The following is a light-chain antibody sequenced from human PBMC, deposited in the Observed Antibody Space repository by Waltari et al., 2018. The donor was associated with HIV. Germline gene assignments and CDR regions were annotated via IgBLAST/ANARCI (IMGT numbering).Light chain of an antibody. CDR1: SSDIDVYKY. V-gene: IGLV2-14*03. Sequence: QSTLTQPASVSGSPGQSVTISCTGISSDIDVYKYFSWYQQHPGKAPQLLIYDVSSRPSGVSQSFSGSKSANTASLTISVLQAEDEADYYCSSYTTNSTLYVFGTGTKVTV. J-gene: IGLJ1*01. CDR3: SSYTTNSTLYV. CDR2: DVS.